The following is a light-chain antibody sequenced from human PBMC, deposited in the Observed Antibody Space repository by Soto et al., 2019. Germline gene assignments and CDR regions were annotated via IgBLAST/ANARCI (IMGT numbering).Light chain of an antibody. J-gene: IGKJ5*01. CDR1: QSITSGF. CDR3: QQYHMSPFT. CDR2: GAS. Sequence: EIVFTQSPATRSLSPVERATLSFRASQSITSGFLAWYQLKPGQAPRLLIFGASDTATGIPGRFSGSGSGTDFTLTISRLEPDDFAVYYCQQYHMSPFTCGQGTRLEIK. V-gene: IGKV3-20*01.